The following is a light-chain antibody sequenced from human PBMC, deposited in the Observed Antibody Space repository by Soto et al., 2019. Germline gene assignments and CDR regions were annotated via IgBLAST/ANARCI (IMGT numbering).Light chain of an antibody. J-gene: IGLJ2*01. V-gene: IGLV4-69*01. CDR1: SGHSSYA. Sequence: QLVLTQSPSASASLGASVKLTCTLSSGHSSYAIAWHQQQPEKGPRYLMKVNGDGRHNKGDGIPDRFSGSSSGAERYLTISSLQSEDEADYYCQTWGTGIHVVFGGGTKLTVL. CDR3: QTWGTGIHVV. CDR2: VNGDGRH.